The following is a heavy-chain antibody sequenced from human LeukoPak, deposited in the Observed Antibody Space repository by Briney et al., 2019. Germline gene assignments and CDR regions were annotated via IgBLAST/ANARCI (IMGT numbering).Heavy chain of an antibody. Sequence: PGGSLRLSCAASGFTFSSYAMHWVRQAPGKGLEWVAVIWYDGTNKYYADSVKGRFTISSDNSKSMLYLQMNSLRDEDTAVYYCARGWGSVDYWGQGTLVTVSS. CDR3: ARGWGSVDY. D-gene: IGHD7-27*01. CDR2: IWYDGTNK. J-gene: IGHJ4*02. CDR1: GFTFSSYA. V-gene: IGHV3-33*01.